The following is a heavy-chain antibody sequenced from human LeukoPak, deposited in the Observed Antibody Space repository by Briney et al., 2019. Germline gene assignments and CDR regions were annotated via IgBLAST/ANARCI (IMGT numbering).Heavy chain of an antibody. CDR1: GFTVSRNY. Sequence: GGSLRLSCAASGFTVSRNYMSWVRQAPGKGLEWVSVIYSGGSTYYADSVKGRFTISRDNSKTTLYLQMNSLRAEDTAVYYCARSDYYGSGSYSADYWGQGTLVTVSS. V-gene: IGHV3-53*01. CDR3: ARSDYYGSGSYSADY. J-gene: IGHJ4*02. CDR2: IYSGGST. D-gene: IGHD3-10*01.